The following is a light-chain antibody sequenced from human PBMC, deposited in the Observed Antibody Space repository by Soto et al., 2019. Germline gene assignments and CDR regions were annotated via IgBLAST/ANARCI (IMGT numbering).Light chain of an antibody. CDR2: DAS. CDR3: QQYNNLPYT. J-gene: IGKJ2*01. CDR1: QAISKY. Sequence: DIQMTQSPSSLSASLGDRVTITCQASQAISKYLHWYHQRPGKAPILVIYDASNLEAGAPSRFSGGGSGTSFTLTISSLHPEDSGTYFCQQYNNLPYTFGQGTKLDIK. V-gene: IGKV1-33*01.